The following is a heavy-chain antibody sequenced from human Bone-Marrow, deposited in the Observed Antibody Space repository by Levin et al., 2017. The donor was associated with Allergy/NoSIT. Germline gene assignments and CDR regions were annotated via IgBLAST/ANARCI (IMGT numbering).Heavy chain of an antibody. D-gene: IGHD3-10*01. CDR1: GLTVRTNY. CDR3: AKVRGSGTYYKRRRPGPYYYAMDV. Sequence: GASVKVSCTVSGLTVRTNYMNWVRQAPGKGLDWVSIIYHGDKTYYADSVKGRFTISRDNPKRTLYLQMNSLRVEDTARYYCAKVRGSGTYYKRRRPGPYYYAMDVWGQGTTVTVSS. V-gene: IGHV3-53*01. CDR2: IYHGDKT. J-gene: IGHJ6*02.